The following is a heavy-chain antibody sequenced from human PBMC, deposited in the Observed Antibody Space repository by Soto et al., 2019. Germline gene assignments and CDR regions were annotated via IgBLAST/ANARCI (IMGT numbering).Heavy chain of an antibody. J-gene: IGHJ4*02. CDR1: GFTFTSSA. CDR2: IVVGSGNT. V-gene: IGHV1-58*01. D-gene: IGHD5-18*01. CDR3: AAAMGYSYGYQYFDY. Sequence: SVKVSCKASGFTFTSSAVQWVRQARGQRLEWIGWIVVGSGNTNYAQKFQERVTITRDMSTSTAYMELSSLRSEDTAVYYCAAAMGYSYGYQYFDYWGQGTLVTVSS.